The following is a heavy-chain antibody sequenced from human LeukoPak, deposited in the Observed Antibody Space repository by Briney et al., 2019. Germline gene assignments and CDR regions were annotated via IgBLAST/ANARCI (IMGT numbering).Heavy chain of an antibody. Sequence: ASVKVSRKASGYIFTGYYMHWVRQAPGQGLEWMGWINPNSGGTNYAQKFQGRVTMTRDTSISTAYMELSRLRSDDTAVYYCARPFPTYYYDSSGYYEDYWGQGTLVTVSS. D-gene: IGHD3-22*01. J-gene: IGHJ4*01. V-gene: IGHV1-2*02. CDR2: INPNSGGT. CDR3: ARPFPTYYYDSSGYYEDY. CDR1: GYIFTGYY.